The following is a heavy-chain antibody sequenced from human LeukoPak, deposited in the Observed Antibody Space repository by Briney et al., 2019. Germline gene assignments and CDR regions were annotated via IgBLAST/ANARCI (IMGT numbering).Heavy chain of an antibody. CDR3: ARGGGSYFDY. Sequence: PGGSLRLSCAASGFTFSSYSMNWVRQAPGKGLEWVSSISSSSSYIYYADSVKGRFTISRDNAKNSLYLRMNSLRAGDTAVYYCARGGGSYFDYWGQGTLVTVSS. D-gene: IGHD1-26*01. J-gene: IGHJ4*02. CDR2: ISSSSSYI. V-gene: IGHV3-21*01. CDR1: GFTFSSYS.